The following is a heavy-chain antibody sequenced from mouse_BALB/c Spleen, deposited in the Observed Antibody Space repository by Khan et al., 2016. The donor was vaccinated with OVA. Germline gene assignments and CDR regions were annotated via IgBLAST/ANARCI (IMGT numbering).Heavy chain of an antibody. CDR3: ARSASYWFFDV. CDR2: INTYTGEP. V-gene: IGHV9-3-1*01. J-gene: IGHJ1*01. D-gene: IGHD6-1*01. Sequence: QIQLVQSGPELKKPGETVKISCKASGYTFTNYGMNWVKQAPGKGLKWMGWINTYTGEPTYADDFKGRFAFSLETSANTAYLQINNLKNEDTATYFCARSASYWFFDVWGAGTTSTVSS. CDR1: GYTFTNYG.